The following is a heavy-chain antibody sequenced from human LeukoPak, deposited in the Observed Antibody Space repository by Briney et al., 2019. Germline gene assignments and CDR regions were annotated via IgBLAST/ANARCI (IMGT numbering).Heavy chain of an antibody. D-gene: IGHD3-22*01. Sequence: GGSLRLSCAASGFTFSSYAMSWVRQAPGKGLEWVSAISGSGGSTYYADSVKGRFTISRDNSKNTLYLQMNSLRAEDMAVYYCARGSRKHYDGSGYYQYWGQGTLVTVSP. CDR2: ISGSGGST. J-gene: IGHJ4*02. V-gene: IGHV3-23*01. CDR1: GFTFSSYA. CDR3: ARGSRKHYDGSGYYQY.